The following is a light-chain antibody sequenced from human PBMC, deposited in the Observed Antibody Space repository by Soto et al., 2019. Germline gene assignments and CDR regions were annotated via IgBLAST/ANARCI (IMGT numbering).Light chain of an antibody. CDR3: SSYTSSSTRV. CDR1: SSDVGGYNY. CDR2: DVS. Sequence: QSALTQPASVSGSPGQSITISCTGTSSDVGGYNYVSWYQQHPGKAPKLMIYDVSNRPSGVSNRFSGSKSGNTASLTISGLKAEDEADYCCSSYTSSSTRVFGGGTQLTVL. J-gene: IGLJ7*01. V-gene: IGLV2-14*01.